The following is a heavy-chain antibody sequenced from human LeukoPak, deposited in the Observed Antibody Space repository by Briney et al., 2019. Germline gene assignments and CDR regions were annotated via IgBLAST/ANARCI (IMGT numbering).Heavy chain of an antibody. V-gene: IGHV1-8*03. CDR2: MNPNSGNT. Sequence: ASVKVSCKASGYTFTSYDINWVRQATGQGLEWMGWMNPNSGNTGYAQKFQGRVTITRNTSISTAYMELSSLRSEDTAVYYCARATQRHYDFWSGNRGYYYYMDVWGKGTTVTVSS. D-gene: IGHD3-3*01. J-gene: IGHJ6*03. CDR3: ARATQRHYDFWSGNRGYYYYMDV. CDR1: GYTFTSYD.